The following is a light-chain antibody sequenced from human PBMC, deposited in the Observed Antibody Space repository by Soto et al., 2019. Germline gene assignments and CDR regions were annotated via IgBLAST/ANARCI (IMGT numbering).Light chain of an antibody. J-gene: IGLJ2*01. V-gene: IGLV2-23*01. CDR2: EGS. CDR3: CSDAGSSTVV. Sequence: QSVLTQPASVSGSPGQWITISCTGTSSDVGSYNHVSWYQQHPGKAPKLMIYEGSKRPSGVSHRFSGSKSGNTASLTISGLQAEDEADYYCCSDAGSSTVVFGGGTKLTVL. CDR1: SSDVGSYNH.